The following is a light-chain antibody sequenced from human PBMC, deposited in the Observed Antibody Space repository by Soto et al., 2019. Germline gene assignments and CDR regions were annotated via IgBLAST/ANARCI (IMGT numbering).Light chain of an antibody. J-gene: IGKJ5*01. Sequence: DTVLTQSPYTLALPPGKRATLSSTASQSAGRTYLAWYQQKPGQAPRLLINDASNRATGIPARFSGSGSGTDFTLTISSLEPEDFAVYYCQQRSNWPITFGQGTRLEIK. CDR3: QQRSNWPIT. CDR2: DAS. CDR1: QSAGRTY. V-gene: IGKV3-11*01.